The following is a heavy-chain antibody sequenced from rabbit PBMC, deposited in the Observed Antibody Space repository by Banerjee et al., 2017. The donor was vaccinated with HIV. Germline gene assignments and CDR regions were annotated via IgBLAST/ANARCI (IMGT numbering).Heavy chain of an antibody. CDR2: IDTGDGST. D-gene: IGHD6-1*01. V-gene: IGHV1S40*01. J-gene: IGHJ4*01. Sequence: QSLEESGGDLVKPGASLTLTCTASGFSFSGRYYMCWVRQAPGKGLEWIGCIDTGDGSTYYASWAKGRITTSKASSTTVTLQMTSLTAADTATYFCARDDANGDGYSFNLWGPGTLVTVS. CDR3: ARDDANGDGYSFNL. CDR1: GFSFSGRYY.